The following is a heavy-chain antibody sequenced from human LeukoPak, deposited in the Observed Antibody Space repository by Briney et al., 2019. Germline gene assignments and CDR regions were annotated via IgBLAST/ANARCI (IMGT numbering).Heavy chain of an antibody. J-gene: IGHJ4*02. CDR3: ARAHDYGSGSFDY. V-gene: IGHV4-30-4*01. CDR1: GGSISSGDYY. Sequence: PSETLSLTCTVSGGSISSGDYYWSWIRQPPGKGLEWIGYIYYSGSTYYNPSLKSRATISVDTSKNQFSLKLSSVTAADTAVYYCARAHDYGSGSFDYWGQGTLVTVSS. CDR2: IYYSGST. D-gene: IGHD3-10*01.